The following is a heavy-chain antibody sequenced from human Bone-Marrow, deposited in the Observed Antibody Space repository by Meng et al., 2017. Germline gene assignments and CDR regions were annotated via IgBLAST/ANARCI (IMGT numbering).Heavy chain of an antibody. D-gene: IGHD5-12*01. CDR2: IYHSGGT. V-gene: IGHV4-31*03. J-gene: IGHJ4*02. Sequence: QVQLQESGPGLVEPSQTPSLTCTVSGASIRSDGYYWHWIRQHPGKGLEWIAYIYHSGGTYSNPSLRSRTTLSVDTSNNQFSLKLSSVTAADTAVYYCARDRGGYATFDNWGQGTLVTVSS. CDR3: ARDRGGYATFDN. CDR1: GASIRSDGYY.